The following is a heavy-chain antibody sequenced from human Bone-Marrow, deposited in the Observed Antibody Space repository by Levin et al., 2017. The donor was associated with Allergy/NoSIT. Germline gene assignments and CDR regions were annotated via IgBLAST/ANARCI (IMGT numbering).Heavy chain of an antibody. Sequence: PGGSLRLSCAASGFTFSDAWMSWVRQAPGKGLEWVGRIKSKTDGGTTDYAAPVKGRFTMSRDDSKNTLYLQMNSLKTEDTALYYCTTAGTKKSGDPDYWGQGTLVTVSS. CDR3: TTAGTKKSGDPDY. CDR2: IKSKTDGGTT. V-gene: IGHV3-15*01. J-gene: IGHJ4*02. D-gene: IGHD1-26*01. CDR1: GFTFSDAW.